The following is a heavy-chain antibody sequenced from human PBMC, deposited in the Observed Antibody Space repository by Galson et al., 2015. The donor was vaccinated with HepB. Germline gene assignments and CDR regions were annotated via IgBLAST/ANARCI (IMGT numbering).Heavy chain of an antibody. CDR1: GDSVSSTSAV. J-gene: IGHJ4*02. CDR3: ARTQVGAAYFDY. V-gene: IGHV6-1*01. CDR2: TWYRSKWYY. D-gene: IGHD1-26*01. Sequence: CAISGDSVSSTSAVWNWVRQSPSRGLEWLGRTWYRSKWYYEFAVSVESRITINTDTSKNQFSLQLSSVTPEDTAVYYCARTQVGAAYFDYWGQGTLVTVSS.